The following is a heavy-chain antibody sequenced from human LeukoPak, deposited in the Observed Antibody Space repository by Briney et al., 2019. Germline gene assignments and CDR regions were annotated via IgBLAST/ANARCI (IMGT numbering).Heavy chain of an antibody. Sequence: SETLSLTCTVSGGSISSYYWSWLRQPPGKGLEWIGYIYYSGSTNYNPSLKSRVTISVDTSKNQFSLKLSSVTAADTAVYYCARDNRFGELRGVDYWGQGTLVTVSS. J-gene: IGHJ4*02. CDR2: IYYSGST. V-gene: IGHV4-59*01. D-gene: IGHD3-10*01. CDR1: GGSISSYY. CDR3: ARDNRFGELRGVDY.